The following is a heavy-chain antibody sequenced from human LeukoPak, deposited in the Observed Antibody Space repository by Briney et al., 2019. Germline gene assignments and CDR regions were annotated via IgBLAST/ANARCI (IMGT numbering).Heavy chain of an antibody. J-gene: IGHJ4*02. Sequence: SVKVSCKASGGTFSSYAISWVRQAPGQGLEWMGGIIPIFGTANYAQKLQGRVTITTDESTSTAYMELSSLRSEDTAVYYCASPYSSSTTFDYWGQGTLVTVSS. D-gene: IGHD6-6*01. CDR3: ASPYSSSTTFDY. V-gene: IGHV1-69*05. CDR1: GGTFSSYA. CDR2: IIPIFGTA.